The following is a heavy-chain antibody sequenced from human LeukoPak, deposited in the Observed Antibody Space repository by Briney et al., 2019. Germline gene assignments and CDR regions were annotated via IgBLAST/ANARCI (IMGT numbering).Heavy chain of an antibody. J-gene: IGHJ4*02. CDR3: AGGEEMATITLDY. Sequence: GGSLRLSCAASGFTFSSYAMSWVRQAPGKGLEWVSVIYSGGSTYYADSVKGRFTISRDNSKNTLYLQMNSLRAEDTAVYYCAGGEEMATITLDYWGQGTLVTVSS. D-gene: IGHD5-24*01. CDR1: GFTFSSYA. CDR2: IYSGGST. V-gene: IGHV3-53*01.